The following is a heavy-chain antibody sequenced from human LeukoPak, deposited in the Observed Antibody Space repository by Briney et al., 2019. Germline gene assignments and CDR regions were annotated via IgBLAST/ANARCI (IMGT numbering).Heavy chain of an antibody. Sequence: PGGSLRLPCAASGLTFSSNAMSCFRRPPGKGLEWFSAIIDSSDSTYYADSVKGRFTISRDNSKNTLYLQMSSLRAEDTAVYYCAKYAVVGTPFFDYWGQGTLVTISS. CDR1: GLTFSSNA. CDR3: AKYAVVGTPFFDY. D-gene: IGHD2-15*01. CDR2: IIDSSDST. J-gene: IGHJ4*02. V-gene: IGHV3-23*01.